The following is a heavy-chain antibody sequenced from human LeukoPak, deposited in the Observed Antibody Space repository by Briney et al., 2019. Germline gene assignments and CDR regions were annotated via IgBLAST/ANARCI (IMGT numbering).Heavy chain of an antibody. J-gene: IGHJ4*02. D-gene: IGHD2/OR15-2a*01. V-gene: IGHV4-39*01. CDR1: GGSISSSNYY. CDR2: IYHSGST. CDR3: ARPTSKLGSFDY. Sequence: SETLSLTCTVSGGSISSSNYYWGWIRQPPGKGLEWIGTIYHSGSTYYNPSLKSRISISVYTSKNQFSLKLRSVTAADTAVYYCARPTSKLGSFDYWGQGTLVTVSS.